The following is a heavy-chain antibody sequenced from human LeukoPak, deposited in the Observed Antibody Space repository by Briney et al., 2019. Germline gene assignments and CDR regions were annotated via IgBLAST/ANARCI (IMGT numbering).Heavy chain of an antibody. CDR1: GDSLISYW. D-gene: IGHD1-26*01. CDR3: AAFRSGSFRGAFDY. Sequence: GESLKISCKGSGDSLISYWIAWVRQMPGKGLEWMGIIYPGDSDTRYSPSFQGQVTITADKSISTAYLQWSSLKASDTAMYYCAAFRSGSFRGAFDYWGQGTLVTVPS. CDR2: IYPGDSDT. J-gene: IGHJ4*02. V-gene: IGHV5-51*01.